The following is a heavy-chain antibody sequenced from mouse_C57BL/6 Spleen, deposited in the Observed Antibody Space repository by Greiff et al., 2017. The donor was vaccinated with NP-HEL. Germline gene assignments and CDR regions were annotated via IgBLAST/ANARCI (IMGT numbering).Heavy chain of an antibody. Sequence: QVQLQQSGAELVRPGSSVKLSCKASGYTFTSYWMHWVKQRPIQGLEWIGNIDPSDSETHYNQKFKDKATLTVDKSSSTAYMQLSSLTSEDSAVYYCARAEYGNYYFDYWGQGTTLTVSS. D-gene: IGHD2-10*02. V-gene: IGHV1-52*01. CDR2: IDPSDSET. CDR3: ARAEYGNYYFDY. J-gene: IGHJ2*01. CDR1: GYTFTSYW.